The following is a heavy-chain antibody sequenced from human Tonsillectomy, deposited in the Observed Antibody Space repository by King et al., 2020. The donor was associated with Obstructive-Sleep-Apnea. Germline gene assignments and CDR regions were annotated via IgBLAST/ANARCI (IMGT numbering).Heavy chain of an antibody. CDR3: ARGCDRNYFDY. CDR1: GYTFTTYW. CDR2: IYPRDSDT. D-gene: IGHD2-15*01. Sequence: VQLVESGAEVKEPGESLEISCKGSGYTFTTYWIGWVRQMPGKGLEWMGIIYPRDSDTRYSPSFQGQVTISVDKSISTAYLQGSSLKDSDTAMYYCARGCDRNYFDYWGQGTPVTVSS. V-gene: IGHV5-51*01. J-gene: IGHJ4*02.